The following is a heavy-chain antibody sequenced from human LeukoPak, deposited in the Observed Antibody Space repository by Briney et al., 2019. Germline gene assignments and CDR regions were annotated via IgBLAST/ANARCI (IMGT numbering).Heavy chain of an antibody. CDR3: AKDDSGSYPGSHFDY. Sequence: SLRLSCAASGFTFDDHAMHWVRQAPGKGLEWVSGISWNSGSIGYADSVKGRFTISRDNAKNSLYLQMNSLRAEDTALYYCAKDDSGSYPGSHFDYWGQGTLVTVSS. CDR2: ISWNSGSI. CDR1: GFTFDDHA. D-gene: IGHD1-26*01. J-gene: IGHJ4*02. V-gene: IGHV3-9*01.